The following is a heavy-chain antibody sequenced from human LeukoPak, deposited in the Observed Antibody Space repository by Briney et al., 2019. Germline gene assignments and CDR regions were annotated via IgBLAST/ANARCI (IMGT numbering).Heavy chain of an antibody. V-gene: IGHV3-30-3*01. CDR1: GFTFSSYA. Sequence: GGSLRLSCAASGFTFSSYAMPWVRQAPGKGLEWVAVISYDGSNKYYADSVKGRFTISRDNSKNTLYLQMNSLRAEDTAVYYCARAYNTYYDFWSGRRGAFDIWGQGTMVTVSS. CDR2: ISYDGSNK. J-gene: IGHJ3*02. CDR3: ARAYNTYYDFWSGRRGAFDI. D-gene: IGHD3-3*01.